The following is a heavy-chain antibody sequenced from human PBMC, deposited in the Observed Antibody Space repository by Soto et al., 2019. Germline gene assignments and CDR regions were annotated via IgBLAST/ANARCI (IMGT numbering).Heavy chain of an antibody. V-gene: IGHV1-69*13. D-gene: IGHD2-15*01. Sequence: SVKVSCKASGGTFSSYAISWVRQAPGQGLEWMGGIIPIFGTANYAQKFQGRVTITADESTSTAYMELSSLRSEDTAVYYCARVCSGGSCHIYYYGTEAWGQETTVIASS. CDR1: GGTFSSYA. J-gene: IGHJ6*02. CDR2: IIPIFGTA. CDR3: ARVCSGGSCHIYYYGTEA.